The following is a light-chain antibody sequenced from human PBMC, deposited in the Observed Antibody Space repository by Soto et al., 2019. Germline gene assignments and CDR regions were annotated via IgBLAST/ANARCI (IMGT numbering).Light chain of an antibody. V-gene: IGKV3-20*01. CDR3: QQYGSSPT. CDR1: QSVSSR. CDR2: GAS. Sequence: EIVLTQSPGTLSSSPGERATLSCRASQSVSSRLAWYQQKPGQAPRLLIFGASTRAAGIPARFSGSESGTDFTLTISRLEPEDFAVYYCQQYGSSPTFGQGTKV. J-gene: IGKJ1*01.